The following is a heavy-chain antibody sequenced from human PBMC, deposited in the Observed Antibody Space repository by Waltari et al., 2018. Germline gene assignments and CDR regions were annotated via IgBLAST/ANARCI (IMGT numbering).Heavy chain of an antibody. J-gene: IGHJ4*02. D-gene: IGHD6-6*01. CDR1: GFSFSSYW. Sequence: EVQLVESGGGLVQPGGSLRLSCAASGFSFSSYWMTWVRQAPGKGLEWGASINEDGSEKQYVDSVKGRCTSSRDNAKNSLYLQMNSLRADDTAVYYCARDSTRRFDYWGQGTLVTVSS. CDR2: INEDGSEK. V-gene: IGHV3-7*01. CDR3: ARDSTRRFDY.